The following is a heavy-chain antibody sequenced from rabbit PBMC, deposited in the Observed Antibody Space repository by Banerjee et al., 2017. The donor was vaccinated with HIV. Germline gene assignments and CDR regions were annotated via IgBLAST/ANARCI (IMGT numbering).Heavy chain of an antibody. Sequence: QEQLEESGGDLVKPGASLTLTCTASGFSFSSGYYMYWVRQAPGKGLEWIACIYGGSSGSTYYASWAKGRFTISKTSSITVTLQMTSLTAADTATYFCATDRYAGSTYPYYFNLWGPGTLVTVS. CDR3: ATDRYAGSTYPYYFNL. CDR1: GFSFSSGYY. V-gene: IGHV1S45*01. CDR2: IYGGSSGST. D-gene: IGHD8-1*01. J-gene: IGHJ4*01.